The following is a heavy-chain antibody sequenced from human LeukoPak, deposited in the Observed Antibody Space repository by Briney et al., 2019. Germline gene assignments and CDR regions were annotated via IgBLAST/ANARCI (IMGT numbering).Heavy chain of an antibody. V-gene: IGHV4-39*01. Sequence: PSETLSLTCTVSGDSISRSSYYWGWIRQPPGKGLEWIGSIDYSGSTWYNAPLKSRVTISVDTSKSQFSLKLSSVTAADTAVYYCARVQRGPAVLYAFDIWGQGTMVTVSS. J-gene: IGHJ3*02. CDR2: IDYSGST. CDR1: GDSISRSSYY. D-gene: IGHD6-25*01. CDR3: ARVQRGPAVLYAFDI.